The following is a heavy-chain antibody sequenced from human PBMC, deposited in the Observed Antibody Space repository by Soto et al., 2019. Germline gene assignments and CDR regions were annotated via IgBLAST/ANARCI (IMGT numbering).Heavy chain of an antibody. Sequence: QITLKESGPTLVKPTQTLTLTCTFSGFSFTTSGVNVGWIRQPPGKALEWLALIFWNDDKLYSPSLKSRLTITKDTSKNQVVLTMTNMDPVDTATYYCARGYTYDFDYWGQGTLVTVSS. CDR2: IFWNDDK. CDR3: ARGYTYDFDY. J-gene: IGHJ4*02. CDR1: GFSFTTSGVN. V-gene: IGHV2-5*01. D-gene: IGHD4-17*01.